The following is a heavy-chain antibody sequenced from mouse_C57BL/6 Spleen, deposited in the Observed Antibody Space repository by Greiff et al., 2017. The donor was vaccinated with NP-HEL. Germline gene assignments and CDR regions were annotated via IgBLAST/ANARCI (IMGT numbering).Heavy chain of an antibody. CDR2: LYPGDGDT. J-gene: IGHJ3*01. D-gene: IGHD2-4*01. CDR3: ASYDYVYQGWFAF. CDR1: GYAFSSYW. V-gene: IGHV1-80*01. Sequence: QVQLQQSGAELVKPGASVKISCKASGYAFSSYWMNWVKQRPGKGLEWIGQLYPGDGDTNYNGKFKGKATLTADQSSSTAYMQLSSLTCEDYAVYFCASYDYVYQGWFAFWGKGTLVTVSA.